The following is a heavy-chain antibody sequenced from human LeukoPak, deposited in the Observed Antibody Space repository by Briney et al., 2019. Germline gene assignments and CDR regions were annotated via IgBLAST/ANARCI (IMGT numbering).Heavy chain of an antibody. CDR1: GFTFSSYW. D-gene: IGHD5-18*01. V-gene: IGHV3-74*01. J-gene: IGHJ4*02. CDR2: IKSDGSTT. CDR3: ARVVDTHFDY. Sequence: PGGSLRLSCAASGFTFSSYWMHCVRHAPGKGLVWVSRIKSDGSTTTYADSVKGRFTISRDNAKNTLYLQMNSLRAEDTAVYYCARVVDTHFDYWGQGTLVTVSS.